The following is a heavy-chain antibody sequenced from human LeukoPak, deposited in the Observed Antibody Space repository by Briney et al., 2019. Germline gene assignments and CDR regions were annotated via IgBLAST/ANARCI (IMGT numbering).Heavy chain of an antibody. CDR3: AKETYGDYGGWFDP. D-gene: IGHD4-17*01. V-gene: IGHV3-53*01. CDR1: GFTVSSNY. Sequence: GALRLSCAASGFTVSSNYMSWVRQAPGKGLEWVSVIYSGGSTYYADSVKGRFTISRDNSKNTLYLQMNSLRAEDTAVYYCAKETYGDYGGWFDPWGQGTLVTVSS. J-gene: IGHJ5*02. CDR2: IYSGGST.